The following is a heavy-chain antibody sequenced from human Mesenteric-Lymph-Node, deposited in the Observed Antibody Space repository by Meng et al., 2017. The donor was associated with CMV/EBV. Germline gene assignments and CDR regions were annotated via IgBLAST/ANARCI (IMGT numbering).Heavy chain of an antibody. CDR2: IYYSGFT. CDR3: ARDSMVSEWYYFDY. D-gene: IGHD2-8*01. J-gene: IGHJ4*02. Sequence: SETLSLTCTVSGDSVSSGSFYWSWIRQPPGKGLEWIGYIYYSGFTNYNPSLKSRVSMSVDTSKNQFSLKLSSVTAADTAVYYCARDSMVSEWYYFDYWGQGTLVTVSS. CDR1: GDSVSSGSFY. V-gene: IGHV4-61*01.